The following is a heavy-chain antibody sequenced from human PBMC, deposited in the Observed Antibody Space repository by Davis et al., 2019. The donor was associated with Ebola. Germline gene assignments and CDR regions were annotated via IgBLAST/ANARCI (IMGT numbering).Heavy chain of an antibody. CDR1: GYTFTGYY. V-gene: IGHV1-2*02. J-gene: IGHJ6*02. CDR2: INPNSGGT. CDR3: ARGATVSPHGAYYYYGMDV. D-gene: IGHD4-11*01. Sequence: ASVKVSCKASGYTFTGYYMHWVRQAPGQGLEWMGWINPNSGGTNYAQKFQGRVTMTRDTSISTAYMELSSLRSEDTAVYYCARGATVSPHGAYYYYGMDVWGQGTTVTVSS.